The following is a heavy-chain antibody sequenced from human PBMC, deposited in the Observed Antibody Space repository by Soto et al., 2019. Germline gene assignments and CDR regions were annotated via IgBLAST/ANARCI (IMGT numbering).Heavy chain of an antibody. CDR1: GGYYRSYT. V-gene: IGHV1-69*08. D-gene: IGHD4-17*01. CDR2: VIPILGVV. J-gene: IGHJ4*01. CDR3: ARESVGDSPILAY. Sequence: QVQVVQSGAEVKKPGSSVKVSCKASGGYYRSYTITWVRQAPGQGLEWMGRVIPILGVVNYAQKFQGKVTFTADKSTSTAYMELSSLRSAATAVYSCARESVGDSPILAYWGQGTLVNVSS.